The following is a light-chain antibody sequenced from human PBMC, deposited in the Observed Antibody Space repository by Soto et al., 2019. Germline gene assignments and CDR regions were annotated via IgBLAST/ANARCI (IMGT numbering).Light chain of an antibody. CDR2: GAS. CDR1: QSVSSSY. CDR3: QQYRT. Sequence: ESLLTQSPGTLSLSPGERATLSCRASQSVSSSYLAWYQQKPGQAPRLLIYGASSRATGIPDRFSGSGSGTHFTLNISTLEPEDFAVYYCQQYRTFGTVTKV. J-gene: IGKJ3*01. V-gene: IGKV3-20*01.